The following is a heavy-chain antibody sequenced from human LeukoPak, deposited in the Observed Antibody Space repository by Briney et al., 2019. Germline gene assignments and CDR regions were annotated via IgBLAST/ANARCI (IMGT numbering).Heavy chain of an antibody. D-gene: IGHD3-10*01. CDR3: ARVPLYITMFRVYSNGMDV. V-gene: IGHV3-30-3*01. J-gene: IGHJ6*04. Sequence: GGSLRLSCAASGFTFSSYAMHWVRQAPGKGLEWVAAISYDGSNKYYADSVKGRFTISRDNSKNTLYLQMNSLRAEDTAVYYCARVPLYITMFRVYSNGMDVWAKGPRVPFSS. CDR1: GFTFSSYA. CDR2: ISYDGSNK.